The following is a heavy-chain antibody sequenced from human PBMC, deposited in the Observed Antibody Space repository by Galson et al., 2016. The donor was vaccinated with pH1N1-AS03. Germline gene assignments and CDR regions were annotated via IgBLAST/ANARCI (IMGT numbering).Heavy chain of an antibody. D-gene: IGHD4-23*01. CDR3: ARAVGGGDSF. Sequence: CAASGFTLSSYWMTWVRQAPGKGLEWVANIKQDGSVEYYVDSVKGRFTISRDNAKNSLYLQMNSLRDEDTAVYYCARAVGGGDSFWGQGTLVTVSA. J-gene: IGHJ4*02. CDR2: IKQDGSVE. V-gene: IGHV3-7*01. CDR1: GFTLSSYW.